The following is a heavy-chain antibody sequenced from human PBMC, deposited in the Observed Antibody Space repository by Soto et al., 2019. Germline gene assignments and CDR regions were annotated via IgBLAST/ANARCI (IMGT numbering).Heavy chain of an antibody. CDR3: ARSIVVVTAADY. J-gene: IGHJ4*02. V-gene: IGHV1-58*01. CDR1: GFTFTITA. Sequence: SVKVSCTDSGFTFTITAVQWVRQARGQRLEWIGWIVVGSGNTNYAQKFQGRVTITRDTSASTAYMELSSLRSEDTAVYYCARSIVVVTAADYWGQGTLVTVSS. CDR2: IVVGSGNT. D-gene: IGHD2-21*02.